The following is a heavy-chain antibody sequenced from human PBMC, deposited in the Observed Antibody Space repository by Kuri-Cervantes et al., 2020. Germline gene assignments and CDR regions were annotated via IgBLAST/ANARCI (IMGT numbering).Heavy chain of an antibody. Sequence: SETLSLTCTVSGGSISSSSYYWSWIRQPPGKGLEWIGYIYYSGSTNYNPSLKSRVTISVDTSKNQFSLKLSSVTAADTAVYYCARGLVGGFDYWGQGTLVTDSS. CDR3: ARGLVGGFDY. J-gene: IGHJ4*02. CDR1: GGSISSSSYY. CDR2: IYYSGST. V-gene: IGHV4-61*01. D-gene: IGHD1-26*01.